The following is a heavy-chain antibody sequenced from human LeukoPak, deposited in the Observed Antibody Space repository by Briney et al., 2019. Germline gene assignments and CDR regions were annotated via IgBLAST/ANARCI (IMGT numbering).Heavy chain of an antibody. CDR1: GFTFDDYA. CDR2: INWNGGST. Sequence: GGSLRLSCAASGFTFDDYAMSWARQAPGKGLEWVSGINWNGGSTGYADSVKGRFTISRDNAKNSLYLQMNSLRAEDTALYYCARDAVLRNIAAAGYFDYWGQGTLVTVSS. J-gene: IGHJ4*02. CDR3: ARDAVLRNIAAAGYFDY. D-gene: IGHD6-13*01. V-gene: IGHV3-20*04.